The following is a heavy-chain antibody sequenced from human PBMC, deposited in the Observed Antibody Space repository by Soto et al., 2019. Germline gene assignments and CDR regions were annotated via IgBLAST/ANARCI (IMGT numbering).Heavy chain of an antibody. V-gene: IGHV3-23*01. J-gene: IGHJ4*02. Sequence: EVQLLESGGGLVQPGGSLRLSCAASGFTFSSYAMSWVRQAPGKGLEWVSAISGSGGSTYFADSVKGRFTISRDNSKNTLYLQMNSLRAEDTAVYYCVKLPDSSGLSYWGQGTLVTVSS. CDR1: GFTFSSYA. CDR2: ISGSGGST. CDR3: VKLPDSSGLSY. D-gene: IGHD3-22*01.